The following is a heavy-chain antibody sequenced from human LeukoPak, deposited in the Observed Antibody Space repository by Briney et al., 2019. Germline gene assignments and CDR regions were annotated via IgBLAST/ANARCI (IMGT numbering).Heavy chain of an antibody. CDR2: INPNSGGT. CDR3: AKPYYYDSSGYYYYYYYGMDV. D-gene: IGHD3-22*01. V-gene: IGHV1-2*02. J-gene: IGHJ6*02. CDR1: GYTFTGYY. Sequence: ASVKVSCKASGYTFTGYYMHWVRQAPGQGLEWMEWINPNSGGTNYAQKFQGRVTMTRDTSISTAYMELSRLRSDDTAVYYCAKPYYYDSSGYYYYYYYGMDVWGQGTTVTVSS.